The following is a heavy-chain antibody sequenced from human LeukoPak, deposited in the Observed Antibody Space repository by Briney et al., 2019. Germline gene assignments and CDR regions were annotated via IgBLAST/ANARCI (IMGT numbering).Heavy chain of an antibody. CDR2: IYYSGST. J-gene: IGHJ4*02. CDR3: ARQTAKNVDTARFDY. Sequence: SETLSLTCTISGGSINNYYWSWIRQPPGKGLEWNGYIYYSGSTNYNPSLNSRVNISLDTSKNQFSLRLSSVTAADTAVYYCARQTAKNVDTARFDYWGQGTLVTVSS. V-gene: IGHV4-59*08. CDR1: GGSINNYY. D-gene: IGHD5-18*01.